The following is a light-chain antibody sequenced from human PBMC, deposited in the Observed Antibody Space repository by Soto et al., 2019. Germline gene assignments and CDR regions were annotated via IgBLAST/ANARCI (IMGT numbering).Light chain of an antibody. CDR1: QSLLHSNGYNF. J-gene: IGKJ5*01. CDR2: LGS. V-gene: IGKV2-28*01. Sequence: DIVRTQSPLSLPVTPGEPASISCRSSQSLLHSNGYNFLDWYLQKQGQSPQLXXYLGSSRSSGVPDRFSGSVSGTDGTMKIDRVEAEDGWTYDCMQGLQSPPTFGQGTRLEIK. CDR3: MQGLQSPPT.